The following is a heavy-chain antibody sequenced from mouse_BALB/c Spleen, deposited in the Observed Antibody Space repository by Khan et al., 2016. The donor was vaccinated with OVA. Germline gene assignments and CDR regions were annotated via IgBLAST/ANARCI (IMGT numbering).Heavy chain of an antibody. D-gene: IGHD1-1*02. CDR1: GFSLTDYG. Sequence: QVQLKQSGPGLVAPSQSLSITCTVSGFSLTDYGVSWIRQPPGKGLEWLGVIWGGGSTYYNSALNSRLSLSKDNSKSQVFLKINSLQTEDTAMYDCAKGIWSYYFALDYWGQGTSVTVSS. J-gene: IGHJ4*01. CDR3: AKGIWSYYFALDY. V-gene: IGHV2-6-5*01. CDR2: IWGGGST.